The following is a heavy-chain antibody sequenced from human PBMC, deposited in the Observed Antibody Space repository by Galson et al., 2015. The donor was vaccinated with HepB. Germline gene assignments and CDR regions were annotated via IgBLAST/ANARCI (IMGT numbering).Heavy chain of an antibody. CDR3: ARGGYSSGWYIN. D-gene: IGHD6-19*01. V-gene: IGHV1-3*01. CDR1: GYTFTSYA. CDR2: INAGNGNT. J-gene: IGHJ4*02. Sequence: SVKVSCKASGYTFTSYAMHWVRQAPGQRLEWMGWINAGNGNTKYSQKFQGRVTITRDTSASTAYMELSSLRSEDTAVYYCARGGYSSGWYINWGQGTLVTVSS.